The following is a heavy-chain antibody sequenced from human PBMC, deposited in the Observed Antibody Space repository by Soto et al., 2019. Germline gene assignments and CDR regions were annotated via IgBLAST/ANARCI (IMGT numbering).Heavy chain of an antibody. Sequence: ASETLSLTCTVSGGSISSSSYYWGWIRQPPGKGLEWIGSIYYSGSTYYNPSLKSRVTISVDTSKNQFSLKLSSVTAADTAVYYCARPLLRYFDWLSHADAFDIWGQGTMVTVSS. V-gene: IGHV4-39*01. D-gene: IGHD3-9*01. CDR2: IYYSGST. CDR1: GGSISSSSYY. CDR3: ARPLLRYFDWLSHADAFDI. J-gene: IGHJ3*02.